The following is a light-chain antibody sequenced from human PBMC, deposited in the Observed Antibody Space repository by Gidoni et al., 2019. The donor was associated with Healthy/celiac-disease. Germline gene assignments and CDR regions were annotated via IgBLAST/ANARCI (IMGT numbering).Light chain of an antibody. J-gene: IGKJ5*01. V-gene: IGKV1-39*01. CDR1: QSISSY. Sequence: DHQLTQSPSSLSASVGDRVTITCRASQSISSYLNWYQQKPGKAPKPLIYAASSLQSGVPSRFRGSGSGTDFTLTISSLQPEDFATYYCQQSYSTLPITFXXXTRLEIK. CDR2: AAS. CDR3: QQSYSTLPIT.